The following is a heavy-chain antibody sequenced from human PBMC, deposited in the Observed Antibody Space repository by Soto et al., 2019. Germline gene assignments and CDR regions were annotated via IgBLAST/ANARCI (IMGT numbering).Heavy chain of an antibody. CDR2: IYHSGST. CDR3: AREGRAIFGVVIIDAFDI. J-gene: IGHJ3*02. CDR1: GGSISSGGYS. V-gene: IGHV4-30-2*05. Sequence: QLQLQESGSGLVKPSQTLSLTCAVSGGSISSGGYSWSWIRQPPGKGLEWIGYIYHSGSTYYNPSLKSRVTISVDTSKNQFSLKLSSVTAADTAVYYCAREGRAIFGVVIIDAFDIWGQGTMVTVSS. D-gene: IGHD3-3*01.